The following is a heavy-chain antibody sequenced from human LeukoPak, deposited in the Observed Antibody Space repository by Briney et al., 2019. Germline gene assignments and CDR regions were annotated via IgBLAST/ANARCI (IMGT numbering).Heavy chain of an antibody. CDR2: ISGSGVTT. V-gene: IGHV3-23*01. D-gene: IGHD1-26*01. Sequence: GGSLRLSCTASGFIFSTYAMSWVRQAPGKGLEWVSGISGSGVTTFYAESVEGRFTVSRDKSKNMVFLHMNSLTAEDTASYYCAKGLREKTYTGPLNYYSYY. CDR3: AKGLREKTYTGPLNYYSYY. J-gene: IGHJ6*01. CDR1: GFIFSTYA.